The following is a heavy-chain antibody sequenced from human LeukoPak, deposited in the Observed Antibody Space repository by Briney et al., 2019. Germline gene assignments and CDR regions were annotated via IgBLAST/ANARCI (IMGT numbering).Heavy chain of an antibody. D-gene: IGHD2-15*01. V-gene: IGHV4-39*07. Sequence: SETLSLTCTVSGGSISSSSYYWGWIRQPPGKGLEWIGSIYYSGSTYYNPSLKSRVTISVDTSKNQFSLKLSSVTAADTAVYYCASISGGKNWFDPWGQGTLVTVSS. J-gene: IGHJ5*02. CDR3: ASISGGKNWFDP. CDR1: GGSISSSSYY. CDR2: IYYSGST.